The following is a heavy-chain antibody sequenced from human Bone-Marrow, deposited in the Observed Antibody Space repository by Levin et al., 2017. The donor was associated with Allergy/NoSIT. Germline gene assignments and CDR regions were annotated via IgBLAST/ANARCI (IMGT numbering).Heavy chain of an antibody. J-gene: IGHJ4*02. D-gene: IGHD6-19*01. V-gene: IGHV5-51*01. Sequence: GESLKISCQASGYRFTTYWIGWVRQVPGKGLEWMGIIYPGNSDTRYSPSFRGQVTISADNSITTAYLQWSSLRASDTAIYYCASCGSSGQGDFDYWGQGTLVAVSS. CDR2: IYPGNSDT. CDR1: GYRFTTYW. CDR3: ASCGSSGQGDFDY.